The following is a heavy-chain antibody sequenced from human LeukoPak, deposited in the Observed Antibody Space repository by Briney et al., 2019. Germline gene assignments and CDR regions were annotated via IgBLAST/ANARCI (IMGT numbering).Heavy chain of an antibody. CDR2: IYSGGST. J-gene: IGHJ6*03. CDR1: GFTFSSYS. D-gene: IGHD2-15*01. V-gene: IGHV3-53*01. Sequence: AGGSLRLSCAASGFTFSSYSMNWVRQAPGKGLEWVSVIYSGGSTYYADSVKGRFTISRDNSKNTLYLQMNSLRAEDTAVYYCARGSYCSGGSCYYYYYMDVWGKGTTVTISS. CDR3: ARGSYCSGGSCYYYYYMDV.